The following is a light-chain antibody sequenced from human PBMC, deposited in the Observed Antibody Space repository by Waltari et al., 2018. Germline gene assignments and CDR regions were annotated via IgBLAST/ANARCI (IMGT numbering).Light chain of an antibody. CDR2: YKSDSDK. CDR3: MIWHSSAYV. V-gene: IGLV5-45*02. Sequence: QAVLTQPSSLSASPGASASLTCTLRSGINVGTYRIYWYQQKPGSPPQYLLRYKSDSDKQQGSGVPSRFSGSKDASAKAGMLLISGLQSEDEADYYCMIWHSSAYVFGTGTKVTVL. CDR1: SGINVGTYR. J-gene: IGLJ1*01.